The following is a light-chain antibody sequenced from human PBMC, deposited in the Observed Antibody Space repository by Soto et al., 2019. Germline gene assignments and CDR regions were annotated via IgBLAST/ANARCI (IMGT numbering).Light chain of an antibody. CDR1: SNFVGSYDR. CDR3: CSSAGDSTCV. Sequence: QSVLTQPSSVSGSPVQSITISFTVTSNFVGSYDRVCCNQQDQGKLPKRMIYEDSERLSGVSYRFYGSKSANTATPTLSGPQAEAEADYYCCSSAGDSTCVFGTGGQGTVL. J-gene: IGLJ1*01. CDR2: EDS. V-gene: IGLV2-23*01.